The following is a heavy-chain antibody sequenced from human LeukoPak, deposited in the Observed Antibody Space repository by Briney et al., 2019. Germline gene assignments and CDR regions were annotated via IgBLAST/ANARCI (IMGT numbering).Heavy chain of an antibody. CDR1: GFTFSSYW. D-gene: IGHD3-10*01. V-gene: IGHV3-7*01. CDR2: IKPDGSEK. J-gene: IGHJ4*02. Sequence: PGGSLRLSCAASGFTFSSYWMSWVRQSPGKGLEWGANIKPDGSEKYFMDSVKGRFTISRDNAKNALYLEMNSLRAEDTAEYFCARERMYSGSGSTYPYYDYWGQGTLVTVSS. CDR3: ARERMYSGSGSTYPYYDY.